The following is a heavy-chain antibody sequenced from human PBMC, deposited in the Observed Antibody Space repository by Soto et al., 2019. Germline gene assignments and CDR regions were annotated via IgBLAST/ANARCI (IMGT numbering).Heavy chain of an antibody. CDR3: AKDSLNYPRYCSSTSCYRIVYYYYGMDV. CDR1: GLTFSSYG. CDR2: ISYDGSNK. Sequence: SIQVSCAASGLTFSSYGMHWVRQDAGKGLEWVAVISYDGSNKYYADSVKGRFTISRDNSKNTLYLQMNSLRAEDTAVYYCAKDSLNYPRYCSSTSCYRIVYYYYGMDVWGQGTTVTVSS. J-gene: IGHJ6*02. D-gene: IGHD2-2*01. V-gene: IGHV3-30*18.